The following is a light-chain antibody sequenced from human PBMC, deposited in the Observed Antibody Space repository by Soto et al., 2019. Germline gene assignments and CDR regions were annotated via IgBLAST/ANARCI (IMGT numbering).Light chain of an antibody. CDR2: AAA. CDR3: LQDYDESWT. Sequence: ITTSPSSLSDSLGEKFIITCRSSRDVGSDVSWYQQKPGQTPKLLIYAAANLYTGGPSRFSGSRAGTEFTLTIISLQPDDVAAYYCLQDYDESWTFGQGTKVDI. CDR1: RDVGSD. V-gene: IGKV1-6*01. J-gene: IGKJ1*01.